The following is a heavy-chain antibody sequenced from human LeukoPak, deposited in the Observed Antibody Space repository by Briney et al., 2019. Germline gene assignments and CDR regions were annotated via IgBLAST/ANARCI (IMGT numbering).Heavy chain of an antibody. Sequence: SVKLSCKASGFTFTNSAMQWVRQARGQRLEWIGWIVVGSGNTNYAQKFQERVTITRDMSTSTAYMELSSLRSEDTAVYYCAAAGDDYGDYVFDCWGRGSLVTVSS. CDR1: GFTFTNSA. CDR3: AAAGDDYGDYVFDC. D-gene: IGHD4-17*01. CDR2: IVVGSGNT. V-gene: IGHV1-58*02. J-gene: IGHJ4*02.